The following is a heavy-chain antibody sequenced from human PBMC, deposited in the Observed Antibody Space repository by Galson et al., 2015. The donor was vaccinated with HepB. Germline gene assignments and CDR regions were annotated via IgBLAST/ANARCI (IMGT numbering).Heavy chain of an antibody. Sequence: SLRLSCAASGFTFSSYAMSWVRQAPGKGLEWVSYISSSGSTIYYADSVKGRFTISRDNAKNSLYLQMNSLRAEDTAVYYCARDEFVVVVGSVYYYYYGMDVWGQGTTVTVSS. CDR3: ARDEFVVVVGSVYYYYYGMDV. CDR1: GFTFSSYA. D-gene: IGHD2-15*01. V-gene: IGHV3-48*03. CDR2: ISSSGSTI. J-gene: IGHJ6*02.